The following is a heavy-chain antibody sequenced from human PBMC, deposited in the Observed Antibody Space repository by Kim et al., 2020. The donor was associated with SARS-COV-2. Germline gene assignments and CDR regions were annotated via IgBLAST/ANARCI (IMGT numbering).Heavy chain of an antibody. V-gene: IGHV3-23*01. Sequence: GGSLRLSCAASGFTFSSYAMSWVRQAPGKGLEWVSAISGSGGSTYYADSVKGRFTISRDNSKNTLYLQMNSLRAEDTAVYYCAKDPTPYSSGWSDYFDYWGQGTLVTVSS. D-gene: IGHD6-19*01. J-gene: IGHJ4*02. CDR2: ISGSGGST. CDR1: GFTFSSYA. CDR3: AKDPTPYSSGWSDYFDY.